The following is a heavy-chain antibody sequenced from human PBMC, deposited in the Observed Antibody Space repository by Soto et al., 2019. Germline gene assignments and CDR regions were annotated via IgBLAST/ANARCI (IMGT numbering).Heavy chain of an antibody. D-gene: IGHD3-10*01. V-gene: IGHV1-24*01. CDR1: GYTLTELS. CDR3: AALTRLLWFGELTLRGFDP. J-gene: IGHJ5*02. CDR2: FDPEDGGT. Sequence: ASVKVSCKVSGYTLTELSMHWVRQAPGKGLEWMGGFDPEDGGTIYAQKFQGRVTMTEDTSTDTAYMELSSLRSEDTAVYYCAALTRLLWFGELTLRGFDPWGQGTLVTVSS.